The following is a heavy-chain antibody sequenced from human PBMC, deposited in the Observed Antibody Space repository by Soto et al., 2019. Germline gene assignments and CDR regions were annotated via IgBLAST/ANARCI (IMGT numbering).Heavy chain of an antibody. V-gene: IGHV3-49*03. CDR3: TRGIWEMATIRPENY. CDR1: GFTFSSYA. CDR2: IRSKPYGVTT. Sequence: GGSLRLSCAASGFTFSSYAMSWFRQAPGKGLEWVGFIRSKPYGVTTEYAASVKGKFTISRDDSKSIAYLQMNSLTTEDTAVYYCTRGIWEMATIRPENYWGQGTLVTVSS. J-gene: IGHJ4*02. D-gene: IGHD5-12*01.